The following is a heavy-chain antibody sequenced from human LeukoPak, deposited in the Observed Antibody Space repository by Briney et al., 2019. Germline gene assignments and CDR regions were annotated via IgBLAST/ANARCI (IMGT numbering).Heavy chain of an antibody. CDR2: NSDSGGST. D-gene: IGHD5-18*01. CDR3: AKGVGRYSYRTRIDY. CDR1: VFIFSSYA. Sequence: GGSLRLSCAASVFIFSSYAMSWVRQAPGKGLEGVSANSDSGGSTCCADSVKDRFTISRDNYKNTLYLQMNSLKAEDTAVYYCAKGVGRYSYRTRIDYWGQGTLVTVSS. J-gene: IGHJ4*02. V-gene: IGHV3-23*01.